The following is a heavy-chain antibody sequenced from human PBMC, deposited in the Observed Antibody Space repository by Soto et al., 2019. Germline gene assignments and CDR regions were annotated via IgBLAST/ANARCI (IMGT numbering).Heavy chain of an antibody. CDR1: GFTFSSYD. V-gene: IGHV3-13*01. CDR2: IGTAGDT. Sequence: GGSLRLSCAASGFTFSSYDMHWVRQATGKGLEWVSVIGTAGDTYYPGSVKGRFSISRENAKNTLYLQMNSLRVEDTAIYYCAKDIQGRGATTGDDAFDIWGQGTMVTVSS. D-gene: IGHD1-1*01. CDR3: AKDIQGRGATTGDDAFDI. J-gene: IGHJ3*02.